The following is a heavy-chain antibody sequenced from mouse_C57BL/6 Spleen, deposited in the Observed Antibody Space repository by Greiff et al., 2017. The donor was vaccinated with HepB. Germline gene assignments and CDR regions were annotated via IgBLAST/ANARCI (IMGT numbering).Heavy chain of an antibody. CDR1: GYTFTSYW. D-gene: IGHD2-1*01. V-gene: IGHV1-61*01. CDR2: IYPSDSET. Sequence: VQLQQSGAELVRPGSSVKLSCKASGYTFTSYWMDWVKQRPGQGLEWIGNIYPSDSETHYNQKFKDKATLTVDKSSSTAYMQLSSLTSEDSAVYYGARGGYGNSNFAYWGQGTLVTVSA. J-gene: IGHJ3*01. CDR3: ARGGYGNSNFAY.